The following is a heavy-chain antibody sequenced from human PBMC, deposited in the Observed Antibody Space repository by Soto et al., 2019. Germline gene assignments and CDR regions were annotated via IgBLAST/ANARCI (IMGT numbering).Heavy chain of an antibody. J-gene: IGHJ1*01. V-gene: IGHV3-30-3*01. CDR2: ISYDGSNK. D-gene: IGHD1-26*01. CDR1: GFTFSSYA. CDR3: ARGQWELIRHFQH. Sequence: QVQLVESGGGVVQPGRSLRLSCAASGFTFSSYAMHWVRQAPGKGLEWVAVISYDGSNKYYADSVKGRFTISRDNSKNTLYLQMNSLRAEDTAVYYCARGQWELIRHFQHWGQGTLVTVYS.